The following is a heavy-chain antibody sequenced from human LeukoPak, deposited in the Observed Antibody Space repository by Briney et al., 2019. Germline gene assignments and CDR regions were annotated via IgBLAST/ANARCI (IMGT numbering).Heavy chain of an antibody. CDR3: AREKFPGYNYGTFDY. CDR2: IYYSGST. Sequence: PSETLSLTCTVSGDSISGYYWSWIRQPPGKGLEWIGFIYYSGSTNYNPSFKSRVTLSVDTSKNQFSLKLSSVTAADTAVYYCAREKFPGYNYGTFDYWGQGTLVTVSS. D-gene: IGHD5-18*01. V-gene: IGHV4-59*01. CDR1: GDSISGYY. J-gene: IGHJ4*02.